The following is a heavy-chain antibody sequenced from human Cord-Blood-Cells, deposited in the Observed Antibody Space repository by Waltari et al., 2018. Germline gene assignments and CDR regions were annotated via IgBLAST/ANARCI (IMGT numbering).Heavy chain of an antibody. V-gene: IGHV1-69*06. CDR1: GGTFSSYA. CDR3: ARDSDYYYYGMDV. CDR2: VIPNCGTA. Sequence: QVQLVQSGAEVKKPGSSVTVSCKASGGTFSSYAISWVRQAPGEGLWWMGGVIPNCGTANYAQKFQGRVTITADKSTSTAYMELRSLRSEDTAVYYCARDSDYYYYGMDVWGQGTTVTVSS. J-gene: IGHJ6*02.